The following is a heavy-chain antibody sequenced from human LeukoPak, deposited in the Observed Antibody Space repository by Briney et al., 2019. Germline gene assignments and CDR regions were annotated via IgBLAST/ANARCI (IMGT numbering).Heavy chain of an antibody. D-gene: IGHD2-2*02. Sequence: LRLSCTASGFTFGDYAMSWVRQAPGKGLEWIGYIYYSGSTNYNPSLKSRVTISVDTSKNQFSLKLSSVTAADTAVYYCARQIVVVPAAINWFDPWGQGTLVTVSS. CDR3: ARQIVVVPAAINWFDP. CDR2: IYYSGST. J-gene: IGHJ5*02. CDR1: GFTFGDYA. V-gene: IGHV4-59*01.